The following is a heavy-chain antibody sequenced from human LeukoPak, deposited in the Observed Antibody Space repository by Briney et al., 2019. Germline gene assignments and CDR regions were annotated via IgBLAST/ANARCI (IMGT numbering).Heavy chain of an antibody. Sequence: GGSLRLSCAASGFTFSRYSMHWVRQAPGKGLVWVSHVNSDGSGTDYADSVKGRFTISRDNSKNTLYLQMNSLRAEDTAVYYCARAPTNYYDSSGYPIFDYWGQGTLVTVSS. V-gene: IGHV3-74*01. CDR1: GFTFSRYS. J-gene: IGHJ4*02. CDR3: ARAPTNYYDSSGYPIFDY. CDR2: VNSDGSGT. D-gene: IGHD3-22*01.